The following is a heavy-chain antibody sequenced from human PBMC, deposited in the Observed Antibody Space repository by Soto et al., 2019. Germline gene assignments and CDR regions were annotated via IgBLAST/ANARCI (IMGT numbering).Heavy chain of an antibody. CDR2: IYHSGST. CDR3: ARVPEV. V-gene: IGHV4-30-2*01. CDR1: SCSISSGDYS. Sequence: QLQLQESGSGLVKPSQTLSLTCAVSSCSISSGDYSCSCIRQPPRKGLEWSGYIYHSGSTSYNPSLKSRVTISVDRSKNPFSLKLSSVTAAYTAVYYCARVPEVWGQGTTVTVSS. J-gene: IGHJ6*01.